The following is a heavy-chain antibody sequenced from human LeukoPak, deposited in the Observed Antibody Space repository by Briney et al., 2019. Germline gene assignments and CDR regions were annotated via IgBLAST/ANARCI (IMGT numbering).Heavy chain of an antibody. V-gene: IGHV3-21*01. CDR1: GFTFSHYS. CDR2: ISASSSFI. Sequence: GGSLRLSCAASGFTFSHYSMNWIRQAPGKGLEWVSSISASSSFIYYADSLKGRFTISRDNAKNSLYLQMNSLRAEDTAVFYCARGYCSRTSCEDFDYWGQGTLVTVSS. D-gene: IGHD2-2*01. J-gene: IGHJ4*02. CDR3: ARGYCSRTSCEDFDY.